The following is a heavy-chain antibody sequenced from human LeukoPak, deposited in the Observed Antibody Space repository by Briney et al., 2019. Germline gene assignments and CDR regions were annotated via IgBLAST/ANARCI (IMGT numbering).Heavy chain of an antibody. CDR1: GGSISSGDYY. CDR2: IYYSGST. Sequence: SETLSLTCTVSGGSISSGDYYWSWIRQPPGKGLEWIGYIYYSGSTYYNPSLKSRVTMSVDTSKNQFSLKLSSVTAADTAVYYCARDRLGGPPDHWGQGTLVTVSS. D-gene: IGHD2-15*01. V-gene: IGHV4-30-4*01. J-gene: IGHJ4*02. CDR3: ARDRLGGPPDH.